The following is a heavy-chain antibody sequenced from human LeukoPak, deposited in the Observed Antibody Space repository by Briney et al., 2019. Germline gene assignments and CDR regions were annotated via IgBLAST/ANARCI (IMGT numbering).Heavy chain of an antibody. D-gene: IGHD3-22*01. CDR1: GFTFSSFD. J-gene: IGHJ4*02. Sequence: GGSLRLSCAASGFTFSSFDMHWVRQAPGKGLEWVAVISYDGSNKYYAESVKGRFTISRDSSKNTLYLQMNSLSIEDTAVYYCAKDRGSSGPLDYWGQGTLVTVSS. CDR3: AKDRGSSGPLDY. V-gene: IGHV3-30*18. CDR2: ISYDGSNK.